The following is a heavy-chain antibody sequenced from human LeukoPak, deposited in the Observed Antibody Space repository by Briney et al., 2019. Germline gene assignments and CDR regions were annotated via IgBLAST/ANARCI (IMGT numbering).Heavy chain of an antibody. V-gene: IGHV4-31*11. CDR1: CGSISSGGYY. CDR2: IHYSGST. CDR3: ACGSNNWYNWFDP. D-gene: IGHD1-1*01. Sequence: SQTLSLTCAVSCGSISSGGYYWSWIRQHPEKGLEWIGYIHYSGSTYYHPSLKSRVSMSVDTSRNQFSLKLSSVTAADTAVYYCACGSNNWYNWFDPWGQGTLVTVSS. J-gene: IGHJ5*02.